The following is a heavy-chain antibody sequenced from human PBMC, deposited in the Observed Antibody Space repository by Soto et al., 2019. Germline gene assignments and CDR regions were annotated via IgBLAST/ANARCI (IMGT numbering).Heavy chain of an antibody. V-gene: IGHV4-34*01. CDR1: GGSFSGYY. CDR3: ARAEPVAGAY. Sequence: PSETLSLTCAVYGGSFSGYYWTWIRQPPGTGLEWIGEINHSGSTNYNPSLKSRVTISADTSKNQFSLKLTSVTAADTAVYYCARAEPVAGAYWGQGTLVTVSS. D-gene: IGHD6-19*01. CDR2: INHSGST. J-gene: IGHJ4*02.